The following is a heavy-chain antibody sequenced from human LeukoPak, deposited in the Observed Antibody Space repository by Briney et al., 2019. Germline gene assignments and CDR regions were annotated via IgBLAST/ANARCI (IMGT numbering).Heavy chain of an antibody. V-gene: IGHV1-2*02. D-gene: IGHD3-10*01. CDR3: ARDNYHYYGSVSYNNWFDP. J-gene: IGHJ5*02. CDR2: SGGT. Sequence: SGGTNYAQKFQGRVTMTRDTSISTAYMELSRLRSDDTAVYYCARDNYHYYGSVSYNNWFDPWGQGTLVTVSS.